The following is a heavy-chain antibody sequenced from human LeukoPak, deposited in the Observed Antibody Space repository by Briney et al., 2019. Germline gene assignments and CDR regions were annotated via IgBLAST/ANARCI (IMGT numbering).Heavy chain of an antibody. CDR1: GYTFTSYG. J-gene: IGHJ4*02. D-gene: IGHD3-3*01. Sequence: GASVKVSCKASGYTFTSYGISWVRQAPGQGLEWMGWISAYSGNTNYAQKLQGRVTMTTDTSTSTAYMELRSLRSDDTAVYYCARARAVFGVVIVFDYWGQGTLVTVSS. CDR2: ISAYSGNT. CDR3: ARARAVFGVVIVFDY. V-gene: IGHV1-18*01.